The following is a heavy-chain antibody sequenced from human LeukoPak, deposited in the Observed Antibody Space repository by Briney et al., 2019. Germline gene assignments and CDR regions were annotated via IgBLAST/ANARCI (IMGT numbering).Heavy chain of an antibody. CDR2: ISGSGDRT. J-gene: IGHJ3*02. CDR3: VSYVDTVRYDALDI. CDR1: GFTFSSSA. V-gene: IGHV3-23*01. D-gene: IGHD5-18*01. Sequence: GGTLRLSCAASGFTFSSSAMSWVRQAPGKGLQWVSSISGSGDRTYYADSVKGRFTISRDNAKNTLYLQMNSLRAEDTAVYYCVSYVDTVRYDALDIWGQGTMVTVSS.